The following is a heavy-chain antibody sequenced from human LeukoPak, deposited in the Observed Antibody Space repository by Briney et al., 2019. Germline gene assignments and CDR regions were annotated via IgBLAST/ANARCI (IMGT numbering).Heavy chain of an antibody. V-gene: IGHV4-59*11. CDR3: ARSGSSRYYYYMDV. CDR2: VHYSGST. D-gene: IGHD1-26*01. CDR1: GGSISSHY. J-gene: IGHJ6*03. Sequence: SETLSLTCTVSGGSISSHYWSRIRQPPGKELEWIGYVHYSGSTNYNPSLKSRVTISVDTSKDQFSLKVSSVTAADTAVYYCARSGSSRYYYYMDVWGKGTTVTVSS.